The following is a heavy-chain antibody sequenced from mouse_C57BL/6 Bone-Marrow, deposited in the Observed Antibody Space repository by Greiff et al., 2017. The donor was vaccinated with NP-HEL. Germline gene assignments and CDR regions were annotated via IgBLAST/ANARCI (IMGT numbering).Heavy chain of an antibody. CDR1: GYTFTSYW. CDR3: ARGEGLRRGFAY. Sequence: VQLQQPGTELVKPGASVKLSCKASGYTFTSYWMHWVKQRPGQGLEWIGNINPSNGGTNYNEKFKSKATLTVDKFSSTAYMQLSSLTSEDSAVYYCARGEGLRRGFAYWGQGTLVTVSA. CDR2: INPSNGGT. V-gene: IGHV1-53*01. D-gene: IGHD2-4*01. J-gene: IGHJ3*01.